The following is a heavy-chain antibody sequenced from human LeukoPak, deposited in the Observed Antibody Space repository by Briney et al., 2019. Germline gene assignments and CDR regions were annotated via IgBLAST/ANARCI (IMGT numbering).Heavy chain of an antibody. V-gene: IGHV4-59*01. Sequence: SETLSLTCTVSGGSISGYYWSWIRQPPGKGLEWIGFIHYSGSTSYNPSLKSRVTISVDTSKNQFSLKLSSVTAADTAVYYCVRGLGFYDYVWGSHRYTPYYFDYWGQGTLVTVSS. CDR3: VRGLGFYDYVWGSHRYTPYYFDY. CDR2: IHYSGST. CDR1: GGSISGYY. D-gene: IGHD3-16*02. J-gene: IGHJ4*02.